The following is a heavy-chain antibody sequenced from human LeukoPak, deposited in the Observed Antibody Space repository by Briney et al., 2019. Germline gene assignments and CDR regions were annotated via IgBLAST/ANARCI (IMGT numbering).Heavy chain of an antibody. D-gene: IGHD3-10*01. V-gene: IGHV3-48*04. J-gene: IGHJ4*02. CDR2: ISSSGSTI. Sequence: GGSLRLSCAASGFTFSSYSMNWVRQAPGKGLEWVSYISSSGSTIYYADSVKGRFTISRDNAKNSLYLQMNSLRAEDTAVYYCARDRPEYYYGSGSYSKPSDYWGQGTLVTVSS. CDR1: GFTFSSYS. CDR3: ARDRPEYYYGSGSYSKPSDY.